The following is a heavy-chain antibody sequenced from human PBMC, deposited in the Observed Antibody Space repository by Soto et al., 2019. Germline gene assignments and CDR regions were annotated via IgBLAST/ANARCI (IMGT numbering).Heavy chain of an antibody. J-gene: IGHJ4*02. CDR3: AHRVLLTFYGLVTTTALYFDH. V-gene: IGHV2-5*02. CDR2: IYWDGDE. CDR1: GFSLTTSGVG. D-gene: IGHD3-9*01. Sequence: QITLKESGPALVNPTPTLTLTCTFSGFSLTTSGVGVGWMRQTPGKAPEWLALIYWDGDERYSPSLRSSLTITKDTAKNQVVLTLANMEPVDTGTYFCAHRVLLTFYGLVTTTALYFDHWCQGALVTVSS.